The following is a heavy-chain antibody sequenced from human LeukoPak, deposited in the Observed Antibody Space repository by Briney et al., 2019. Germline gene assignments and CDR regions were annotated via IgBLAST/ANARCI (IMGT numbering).Heavy chain of an antibody. CDR1: GFTFSSYA. D-gene: IGHD1-26*01. V-gene: IGHV3-23*01. Sequence: GALRLSCAASGFTFSSYAMSWVRQAPGKGLEWVAAISGSGGSTYYADSVKGRFTISRDNSKNTLYLQMNSLRAEDTAVYYCAKDALYSGSYSCFDYWGQGTLVTVSS. CDR3: AKDALYSGSYSCFDY. J-gene: IGHJ4*02. CDR2: ISGSGGST.